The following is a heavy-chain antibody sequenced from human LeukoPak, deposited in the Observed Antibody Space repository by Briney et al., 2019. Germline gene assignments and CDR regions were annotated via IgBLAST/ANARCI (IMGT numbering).Heavy chain of an antibody. CDR2: ISYDGSNK. CDR3: AKDFGPRIAAAGHFDY. Sequence: PGGSLRPSCAASGFTFSSYGMHWVRQAPGKGLEWVAVISYDGSNKYYADSVKGRFTISRDNSKNTLYLQMNSLRAEDTAVYYCAKDFGPRIAAAGHFDYWGQGTLVTVSS. D-gene: IGHD6-13*01. V-gene: IGHV3-30*18. CDR1: GFTFSSYG. J-gene: IGHJ4*02.